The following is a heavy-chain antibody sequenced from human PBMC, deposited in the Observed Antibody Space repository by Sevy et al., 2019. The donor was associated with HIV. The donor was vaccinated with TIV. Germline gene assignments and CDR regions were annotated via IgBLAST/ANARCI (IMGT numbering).Heavy chain of an antibody. J-gene: IGHJ6*02. D-gene: IGHD3-16*02. V-gene: IGHV1-46*01. CDR3: ARDLIMITFGGVILRRVYGMDV. CDR1: GYTFTSYY. CDR2: INPSGGST. Sequence: ASVKVSCKASGYTFTSYYMHWVRQAPGQGLEWMGIINPSGGSTSYAQKFQGRVTMTRDTSTSTVYMELSSLRSEETAVYYCARDLIMITFGGVILRRVYGMDVWGQGTTVTVSS.